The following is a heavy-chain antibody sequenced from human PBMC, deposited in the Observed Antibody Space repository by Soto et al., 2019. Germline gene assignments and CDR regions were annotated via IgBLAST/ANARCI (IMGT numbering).Heavy chain of an antibody. V-gene: IGHV3-30-3*01. CDR3: ARGWESYYYYYYGMDV. J-gene: IGHJ6*02. CDR1: GFTFSSYA. CDR2: ITYDGSNK. D-gene: IGHD3-16*01. Sequence: QVQLVESGGGVVQPGRSLRLSCAASGFTFSSYAMHWVRQAPGKGLEWVAVITYDGSNKYYADSVKGRFTISRDNSKNTLYLQMNSLRAEDTAVYYCARGWESYYYYYYGMDVWGQGTTVTVSS.